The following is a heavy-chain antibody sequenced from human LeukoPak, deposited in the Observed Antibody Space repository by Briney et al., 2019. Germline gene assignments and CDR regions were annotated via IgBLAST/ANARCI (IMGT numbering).Heavy chain of an antibody. Sequence: GGSLRLSCAASGFTFNSYAMHWVRQAPGKGLEWVAVIWYDGRNKHYADSVKGRFTISRDNARNTLFLQMNSLRAEDTAVYYWARDPCSSSSGSGAYWGQGTPGTVSS. J-gene: IGHJ4*02. D-gene: IGHD6-13*01. V-gene: IGHV3-33*08. CDR3: ARDPCSSSSGSGAY. CDR2: IWYDGRNK. CDR1: GFTFNSYA.